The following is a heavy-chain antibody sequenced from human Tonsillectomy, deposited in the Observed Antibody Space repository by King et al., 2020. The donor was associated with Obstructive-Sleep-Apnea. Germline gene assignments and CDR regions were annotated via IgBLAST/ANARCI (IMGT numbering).Heavy chain of an antibody. J-gene: IGHJ2*01. CDR3: AKTEQRVVAAIGSWYFDL. CDR1: GFTFNSYG. CDR2: IRSDGSNK. V-gene: IGHV3-30*02. D-gene: IGHD2-15*01. Sequence: VQLVESGGGVVQPGGSLRLSCAASGFTFNSYGMHWVRQAPGKGLEWVAFIRSDGSNKYYADSVKGRFIISSDNSKNTLYLQTNSLRAEDTAVYYCAKTEQRVVAAIGSWYFDLWGRGTLVTVSS.